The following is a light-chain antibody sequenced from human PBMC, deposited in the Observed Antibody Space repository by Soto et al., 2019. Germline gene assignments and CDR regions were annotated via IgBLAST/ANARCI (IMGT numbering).Light chain of an antibody. Sequence: EIVLTQSPGTLSLSPGERATLSCRASQSVSDSSLAWYQQKVGQAPRLLIFGASKRATGIPDRFSGSGSGRDFTLTISGLEPEDFAVYYCQQYGSSPLISFGQGRLLEV. CDR3: QQYGSSPLIS. V-gene: IGKV3-20*01. CDR2: GAS. J-gene: IGKJ5*01. CDR1: QSVSDSS.